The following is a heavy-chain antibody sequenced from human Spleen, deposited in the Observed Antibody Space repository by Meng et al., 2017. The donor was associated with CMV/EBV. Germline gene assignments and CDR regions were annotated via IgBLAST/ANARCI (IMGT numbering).Heavy chain of an antibody. V-gene: IGHV3-53*01. Sequence: SCAASGVSVSNHFMHWVRQTPGKGLEWVSLISSGGTTFYADSVRGRFTISRDTSKNTLYLQMDGLRAEDTAVYYCAREAPLMSAFDPWGQGTLVTVSS. CDR1: GVSVSNHF. J-gene: IGHJ5*02. CDR2: ISSGGTT. CDR3: AREAPLMSAFDP.